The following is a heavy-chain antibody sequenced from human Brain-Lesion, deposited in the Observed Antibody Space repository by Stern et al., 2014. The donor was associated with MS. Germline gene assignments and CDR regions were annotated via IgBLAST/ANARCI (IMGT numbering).Heavy chain of an antibody. CDR2: INPSDGSA. CDR3: ARPHYFDSSGLDY. D-gene: IGHD3-22*01. J-gene: IGHJ4*02. CDR1: GYTFTTYY. Sequence: QVQLVQSGAEVKKPGASVTVSCKASGYTFTTYYLHWVRQAPGPGLERMGIINPSDGSASYTQKFHGRGTMTRDTATSTVYMELRNLRSEDTAVYDCARPHYFDSSGLDYWGQGTLVTVSS. V-gene: IGHV1-46*03.